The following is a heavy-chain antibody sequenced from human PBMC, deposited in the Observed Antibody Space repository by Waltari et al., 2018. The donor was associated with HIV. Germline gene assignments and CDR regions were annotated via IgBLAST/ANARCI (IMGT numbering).Heavy chain of an antibody. CDR1: GFAFYPYE. CDR3: ARDDLIVRRPFGI. Sequence: DVQLVESGGELVPIGGYLRHSCAGSGFAFYPYEMNWVRQAPGKGREGIAYISVNGWGENYADSVRDRFTISRDNAKSSLYLQMNSLRGEDTAIYYCARDDLIVRRPFGIWGQGTMVTV. D-gene: IGHD3-16*02. J-gene: IGHJ3*02. V-gene: IGHV3-48*03. CDR2: ISVNGWGE.